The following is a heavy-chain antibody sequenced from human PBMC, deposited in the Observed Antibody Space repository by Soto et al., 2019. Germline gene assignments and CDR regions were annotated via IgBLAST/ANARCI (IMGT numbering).Heavy chain of an antibody. V-gene: IGHV4-34*01. CDR2: INHSGST. D-gene: IGHD6-13*01. CDR1: GGSFSGYY. CDR3: ARGGVAAAGYFQH. J-gene: IGHJ1*01. Sequence: SETLSLTCAVYGGSFSGYYWSWISQPPGKGLEWIGEINHSGSTNYNPSLKSRVTISVDTSKNQFSLKLSSVTAADTAVYYCARGGVAAAGYFQHWGQGTLVTVSS.